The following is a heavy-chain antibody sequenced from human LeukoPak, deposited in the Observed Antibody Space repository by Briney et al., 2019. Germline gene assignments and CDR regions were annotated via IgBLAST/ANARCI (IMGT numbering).Heavy chain of an antibody. J-gene: IGHJ4*02. D-gene: IGHD6-19*01. CDR1: GGSISSYY. CDR2: IYYSGST. V-gene: IGHV4-59*01. CDR3: ARGRISSGWFAHFDY. Sequence: SETLSLTCTVSGGSISSYYWSWIRQPPGKGLEWIGYIYYSGSTNYNPSLMSRVTISVDTSKNQFSLKLSSVTAAVTAVYYCARGRISSGWFAHFDYWGQGTLVTVSS.